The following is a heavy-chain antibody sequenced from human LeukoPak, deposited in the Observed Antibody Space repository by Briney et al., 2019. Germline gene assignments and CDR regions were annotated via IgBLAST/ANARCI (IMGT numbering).Heavy chain of an antibody. Sequence: SETLSLTCTVSGGSISSGDYYWSWIRQPPGKGLEWIGYIYYSGSTYHNPSLKSRVTISVDTSKNQFSLKLSSVTAADTAVYYCARGADSSGYYLLDYWGQGTLVTVSS. CDR3: ARGADSSGYYLLDY. CDR1: GGSISSGDYY. V-gene: IGHV4-30-4*01. D-gene: IGHD3-22*01. J-gene: IGHJ4*02. CDR2: IYYSGST.